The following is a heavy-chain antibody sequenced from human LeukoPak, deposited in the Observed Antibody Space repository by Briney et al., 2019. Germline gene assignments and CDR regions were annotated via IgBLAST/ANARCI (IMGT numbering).Heavy chain of an antibody. J-gene: IGHJ4*02. Sequence: EGSLRLSCAASGFTFSDYYMTWIRQAPGKGLEWLSYISGSSSNTNYADSVQGRFTISRGNDKNSLYLQMNSLRAEDTAVYYCARVNPISSGFYAYWGQGTLVTVSS. V-gene: IGHV3-11*06. CDR2: ISGSSSNT. CDR3: ARVNPISSGFYAY. D-gene: IGHD3-22*01. CDR1: GFTFSDYY.